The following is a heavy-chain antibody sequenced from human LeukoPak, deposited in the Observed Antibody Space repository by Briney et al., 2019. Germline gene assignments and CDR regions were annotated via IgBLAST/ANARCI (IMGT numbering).Heavy chain of an antibody. Sequence: PGGSLRLSCTASGFTFSTSEMGWVRQAPGKGLEWVSYTSATSSHIFYAGSVKGRFTISRDNAKNSLYLQMTSLRAEDTAVYYCAREDTADAFDIWGQGTMVTVSS. CDR2: TSATSSHI. CDR3: AREDTADAFDI. D-gene: IGHD5-18*01. J-gene: IGHJ3*02. V-gene: IGHV3-48*03. CDR1: GFTFSTSE.